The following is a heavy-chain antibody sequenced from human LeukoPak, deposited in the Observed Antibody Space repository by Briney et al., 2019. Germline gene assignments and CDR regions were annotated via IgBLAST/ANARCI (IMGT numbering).Heavy chain of an antibody. Sequence: GRSLRLSCEASGFTFSRYGMHWVRQAPGKGLEWVAIIYYDGGNKYYADSVKGRFTISRDNSKNTLYLQMNSLRAEDTAVYYCARVGAYCGGDCYSAFDIWGQGTMVTVSS. CDR2: IYYDGGNK. D-gene: IGHD2-21*02. V-gene: IGHV3-30*03. CDR3: ARVGAYCGGDCYSAFDI. CDR1: GFTFSRYG. J-gene: IGHJ3*02.